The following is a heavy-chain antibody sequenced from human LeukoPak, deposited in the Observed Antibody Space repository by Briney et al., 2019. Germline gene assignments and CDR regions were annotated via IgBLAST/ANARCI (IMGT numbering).Heavy chain of an antibody. CDR1: GFTFRSYA. CDR2: ISDSGDGT. D-gene: IGHD3-3*01. CDR3: VREVSAWPKNWFDP. J-gene: IGHJ5*02. V-gene: IGHV3-23*01. Sequence: GGSLRLSGAGSGFTFRSYAMSWVRQSPVKGREWVSAISDSGDGTYYADSVKARFTISRDNSKNTVYLEMSSLRAEGTAVYYCVREVSAWPKNWFDPWGQGTLVTVSS.